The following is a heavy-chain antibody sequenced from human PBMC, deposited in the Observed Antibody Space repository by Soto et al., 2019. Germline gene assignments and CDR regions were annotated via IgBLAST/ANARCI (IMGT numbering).Heavy chain of an antibody. CDR2: IYYTGNA. V-gene: IGHV4-59*01. D-gene: IGHD2-2*01. Sequence: QVQLQESGPGLVKPSETLSLTCTVSGGSISGYYWNWVRQPPGKGLEWIGNIYYTGNANYNPSLKSRVTILLDTSKNQFSLRLSSATAADTAVYYCARPSVPAAWGPFDSWGQGTLVTVSS. CDR1: GGSISGYY. J-gene: IGHJ4*02. CDR3: ARPSVPAAWGPFDS.